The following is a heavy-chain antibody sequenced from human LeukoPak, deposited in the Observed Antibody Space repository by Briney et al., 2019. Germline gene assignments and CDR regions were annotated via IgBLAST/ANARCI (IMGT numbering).Heavy chain of an antibody. D-gene: IGHD1-26*01. CDR1: GYTLTELS. CDR3: ATAGWSGSYYGEWNRIDP. CDR2: FDPEDGET. V-gene: IGHV1-24*01. J-gene: IGHJ5*02. Sequence: ASVKVSCKVSGYTLTELSMHWVRQAPGKGLEWMGGFDPEDGETIYAQKFQGRVTMTEDTSTDTAYMELSSLRSEDTAVYYCATAGWSGSYYGEWNRIDPWGQGTLVTVSS.